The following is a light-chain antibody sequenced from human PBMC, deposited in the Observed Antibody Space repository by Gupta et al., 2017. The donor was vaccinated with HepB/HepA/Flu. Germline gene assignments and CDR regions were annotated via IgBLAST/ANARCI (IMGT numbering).Light chain of an antibody. V-gene: IGLV1-40*01. Sequence: QPVLTPPPSVSRAPVQRVTISCTGISSNIGAGYYIHWYQQLPGKAPKLLIYGNSNRPSGVPARFSGSKSGNSASLTITGLQDEDEADYYCQSYACSLIVLFGGGTKVTVL. CDR2: GNS. CDR1: SSNIGAGYY. CDR3: QSYACSLIVL. J-gene: IGLJ2*01.